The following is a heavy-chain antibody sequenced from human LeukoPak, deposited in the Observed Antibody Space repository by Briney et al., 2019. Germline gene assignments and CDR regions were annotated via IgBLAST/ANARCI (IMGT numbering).Heavy chain of an antibody. V-gene: IGHV3-23*01. CDR2: ISGSGLST. CDR1: GFTFSYFA. J-gene: IGHJ5*02. CDR3: AKLPTRITMVRGVPNWFDP. D-gene: IGHD3-10*01. Sequence: TGGSLRLSCAASGFTFSYFAMSWVRQAPGKGLEWVSSISGSGLSTYYADSVKGRFTISRDNSKNTLYLQMNSLRAEDTAVYYCAKLPTRITMVRGVPNWFDPWGQGTLVTVSS.